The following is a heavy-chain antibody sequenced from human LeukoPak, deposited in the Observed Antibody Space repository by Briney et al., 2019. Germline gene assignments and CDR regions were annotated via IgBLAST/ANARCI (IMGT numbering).Heavy chain of an antibody. D-gene: IGHD3-10*01. CDR2: IKQDGSDK. CDR3: ARARITLALEVIIKADY. CDR1: GFSFSTYW. V-gene: IGHV3-7*03. Sequence: PGGALRLSCAASGFSFSTYWMSWVRQAPGKGLQWMASIKQDGSDKYYVDSVMGRFTISRDNAKNSLYLQMNSLRAEDTAVYYCARARITLALEVIIKADYWGQGTLVTVSS. J-gene: IGHJ4*02.